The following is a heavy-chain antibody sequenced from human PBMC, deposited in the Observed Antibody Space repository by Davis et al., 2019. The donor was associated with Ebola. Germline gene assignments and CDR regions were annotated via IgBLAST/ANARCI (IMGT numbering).Heavy chain of an antibody. CDR1: GFTFSTYS. CDR3: ARTQEVGMDV. J-gene: IGHJ6*04. V-gene: IGHV3-48*04. Sequence: GESLKISRAASGFTFSTYSLSWVRQAPGKGLEWVSYISSSGSTIYYADSVKGRFTISRDNAKNSLYLQMNSLRAEDTAVYYCARTQEVGMDVWGKGTTVTVSS. CDR2: ISSSGSTI.